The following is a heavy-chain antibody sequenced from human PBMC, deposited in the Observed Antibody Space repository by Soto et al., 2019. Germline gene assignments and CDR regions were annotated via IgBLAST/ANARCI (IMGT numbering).Heavy chain of an antibody. Sequence: GGSLRLSCAASGFTFSSYAMSWIRQAPGKGLEWVSGISGSGGTTYYADSVKGRFTISKDSPKNTLYLQMNSLSAEDTAVYYCAKDGPAVAADYWGQGTLVTVSS. CDR1: GFTFSSYA. J-gene: IGHJ4*02. CDR2: ISGSGGTT. CDR3: AKDGPAVAADY. D-gene: IGHD6-19*01. V-gene: IGHV3-23*01.